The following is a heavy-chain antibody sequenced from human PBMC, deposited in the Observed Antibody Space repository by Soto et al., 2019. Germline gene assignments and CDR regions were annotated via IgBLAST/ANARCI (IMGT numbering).Heavy chain of an antibody. CDR3: ARSIAVPGAHIDY. Sequence: SETLSLTCSVSGGSISGSYWSWIRQSPGKGLEWLGYVYYTGSTNYSPSLRSRVSISVDTSKNEFSLRLSSVTAADTAVYFCARSIAVPGAHIDYWGQGTQVTVSS. CDR1: GGSISGSY. D-gene: IGHD6-19*01. J-gene: IGHJ4*02. CDR2: VYYTGST. V-gene: IGHV4-59*01.